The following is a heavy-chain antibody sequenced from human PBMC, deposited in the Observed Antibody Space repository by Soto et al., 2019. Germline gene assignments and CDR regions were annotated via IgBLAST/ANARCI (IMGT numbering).Heavy chain of an antibody. J-gene: IGHJ4*02. Sequence: PSETLSLTCAVYGGSFSGYYWTWIRQPPGTGLEWIGKINHSGNTNYNPSLKSRVTMSVDTSKNHFSLKLISVTTADTAVYFCAREGNLGRWIQPLDSWGQGTLVTVSS. D-gene: IGHD2-2*03. V-gene: IGHV4-34*01. CDR3: AREGNLGRWIQPLDS. CDR1: GGSFSGYY. CDR2: INHSGNT.